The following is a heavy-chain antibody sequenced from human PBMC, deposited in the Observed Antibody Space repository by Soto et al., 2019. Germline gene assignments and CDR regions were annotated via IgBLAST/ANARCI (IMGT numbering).Heavy chain of an antibody. CDR3: ARANTPHSPAPS. J-gene: IGHJ5*02. V-gene: IGHV3-23*01. CDR2: ISGSGGST. CDR1: GFTFSRYA. Sequence: PRLSCAASGFTFSRYAMSWVRQAPGKGLEWVSAISGSGGSTYYADSVKGRFTISRDNSKNTLYLQMNSLRAEDTAVYYCARANTPHSPAPSWGQGTLVTVSS.